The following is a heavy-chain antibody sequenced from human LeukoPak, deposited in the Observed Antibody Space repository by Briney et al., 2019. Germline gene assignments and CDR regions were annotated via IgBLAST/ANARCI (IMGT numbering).Heavy chain of an antibody. CDR3: ARGFITVITPYFDY. V-gene: IGHV4-34*01. CDR2: INHSGST. CDR1: GGSFSGYY. D-gene: IGHD4-23*01. J-gene: IGHJ4*02. Sequence: SETLSLTCAVYGGSFSGYYWSWIRQPPGKGLEWIGEINHSGSTNYNPSLKSRVTISVDTSKNQFSLKLSSVTAADTAVYYCARGFITVITPYFDYWGQGTLVTVSS.